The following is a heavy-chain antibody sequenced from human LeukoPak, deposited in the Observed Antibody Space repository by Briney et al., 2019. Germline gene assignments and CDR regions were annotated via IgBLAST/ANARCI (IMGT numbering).Heavy chain of an antibody. Sequence: PGGSLRLSCAASGFIFSNYWMTWVRQAPGKGLEWVANIKQDGSDRYYVDSVKGRFTISRDNAKNSLYLQMNSLRADDTAVYYCARDRQSSSVWGQGTLVTVSS. CDR1: GFIFSNYW. CDR2: IKQDGSDR. J-gene: IGHJ4*02. V-gene: IGHV3-7*01. D-gene: IGHD4-11*01. CDR3: ARDRQSSSV.